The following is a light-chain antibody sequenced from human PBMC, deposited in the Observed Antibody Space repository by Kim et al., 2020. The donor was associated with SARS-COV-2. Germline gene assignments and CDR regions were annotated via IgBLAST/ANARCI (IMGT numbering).Light chain of an antibody. CDR2: DAS. V-gene: IGKV3-11*01. Sequence: SSSPGERAPLSCRARQSVSSDLAWYHQKPGQAPRLLIYDASNRATGIPARFSGSGSGTDFTLTISSLETEEFAVYYCQQRSNWPTFGPGTKVDIK. J-gene: IGKJ3*01. CDR1: QSVSSD. CDR3: QQRSNWPT.